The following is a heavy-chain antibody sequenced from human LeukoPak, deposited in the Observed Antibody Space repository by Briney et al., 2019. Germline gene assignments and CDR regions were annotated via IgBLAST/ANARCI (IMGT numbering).Heavy chain of an antibody. D-gene: IGHD3-10*01. Sequence: ASVKVSCTASGYPFSGYHIHWVRQGPGQGLEWLGWINPETGATKYAQRFEGRVTLTRDTSVTTVHMELSGLRSDDSAVYYCARENLNYYGSGSYLYWGQGSQVTVSS. CDR1: GYPFSGYH. V-gene: IGHV1-2*02. CDR3: ARENLNYYGSGSYLY. CDR2: INPETGAT. J-gene: IGHJ4*02.